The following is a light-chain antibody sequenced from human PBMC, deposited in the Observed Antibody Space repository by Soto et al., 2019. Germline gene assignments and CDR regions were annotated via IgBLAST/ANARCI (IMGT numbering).Light chain of an antibody. CDR2: SAS. J-gene: IGKJ4*01. V-gene: IGKV1-39*01. CDR1: QRISGY. CDR3: QQSYSTPLT. Sequence: DIQMTQSPSSLSAFVGDRVTVTCRASQRISGYLNWYQQKPGKAPKLLIYSASSLQSGVPPRFSGSGYETDFTLTISSLQPEDFATYYGQQSYSTPLTFGGGTKLEIK.